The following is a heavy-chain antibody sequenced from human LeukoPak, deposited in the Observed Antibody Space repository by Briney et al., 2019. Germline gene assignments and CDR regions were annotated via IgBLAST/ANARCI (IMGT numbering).Heavy chain of an antibody. CDR3: ARLYDYYYMDV. CDR1: GYTFTSYG. V-gene: IGHV1-18*01. J-gene: IGHJ6*03. CDR2: ISGSNGNT. Sequence: ASVKVSCKASGYTFTSYGISWVRQAPGQGLEWMGWISGSNGNTNYAQKLQGRVTMTTDKSTSTAYMELSSLRSEDTAVYYCARLYDYYYMDVWGKGTTVTVSS.